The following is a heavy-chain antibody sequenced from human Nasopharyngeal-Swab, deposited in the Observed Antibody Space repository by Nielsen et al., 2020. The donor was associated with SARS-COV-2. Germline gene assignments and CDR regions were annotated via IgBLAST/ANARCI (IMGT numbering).Heavy chain of an antibody. Sequence: GESLKISCTASGFTFSNYAMSWVRQAPGKGLEWVSAISGSGGSTYYADSVQGRFTISRDNSKNTLYLQMNSLRAEDTAVYYCAKDLKPRFLEWLFLDYWGQGTPVTVSS. CDR3: AKDLKPRFLEWLFLDY. CDR1: GFTFSNYA. J-gene: IGHJ4*02. D-gene: IGHD3-3*01. CDR2: ISGSGGST. V-gene: IGHV3-23*01.